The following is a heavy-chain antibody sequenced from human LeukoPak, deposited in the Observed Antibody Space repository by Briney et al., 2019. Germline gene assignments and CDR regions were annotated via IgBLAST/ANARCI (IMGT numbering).Heavy chain of an antibody. D-gene: IGHD6-19*01. V-gene: IGHV4-34*01. CDR3: AREGIAVTPFDY. J-gene: IGHJ4*02. Sequence: PSETLSLTCAVYGGSFSGYYWSWIRQPPGKGLEWIGEINHSGSTNYNPSLKSRVTISVDTSKNQFSLKLSSVTAADTAVYYCAREGIAVTPFDYWGQGTLVTVSS. CDR1: GGSFSGYY. CDR2: INHSGST.